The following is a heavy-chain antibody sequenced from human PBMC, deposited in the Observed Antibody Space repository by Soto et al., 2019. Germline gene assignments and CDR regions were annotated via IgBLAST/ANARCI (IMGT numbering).Heavy chain of an antibody. Sequence: PGGSLRLSCAASGFTFSSYRMNWVRQAPGRGLEWVSYISSSSSNIYYADSVKGRFTISRDNAKNSLYLQRSSLRDEDTAVYYCARDKSESSSSLGGYYNGLVVWGQGTTVTVSS. CDR2: ISSSSSNI. J-gene: IGHJ6*02. CDR1: GFTFSSYR. D-gene: IGHD6-6*01. CDR3: ARDKSESSSSLGGYYNGLVV. V-gene: IGHV3-48*02.